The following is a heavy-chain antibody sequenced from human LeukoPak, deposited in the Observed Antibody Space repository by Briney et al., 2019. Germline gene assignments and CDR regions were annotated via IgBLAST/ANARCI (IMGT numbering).Heavy chain of an antibody. D-gene: IGHD1-26*01. CDR2: ISLSGHT. CDR1: GGSISRTNW. Sequence: PSGTLSLTCDVSGGSISRTNWWSWGRQSPGQGREWIGEISLSGHTNYNPSLQSRVTMSLDESKNQVSLDLASVTDADTAVYYCSRESGAFSPFGYWGQGTLVTVHS. J-gene: IGHJ4*02. CDR3: SRESGAFSPFGY. V-gene: IGHV4-4*02.